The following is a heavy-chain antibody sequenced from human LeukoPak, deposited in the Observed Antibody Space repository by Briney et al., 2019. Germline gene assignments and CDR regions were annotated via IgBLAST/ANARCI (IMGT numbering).Heavy chain of an antibody. CDR1: GYTFIAYY. CDR3: ARGVLRGSGSFDY. V-gene: IGHV1-2*02. D-gene: IGHD6-19*01. CDR2: INPNSGAT. Sequence: GASVKVSRKASGYTFIAYYIHWMRQAPGQGLEWMGWINPNSGATNYAQKFQGRITMTRDTSINTAYMELYSLNSDDTAVYFCARGVLRGSGSFDYWGQGSLVTVSS. J-gene: IGHJ4*03.